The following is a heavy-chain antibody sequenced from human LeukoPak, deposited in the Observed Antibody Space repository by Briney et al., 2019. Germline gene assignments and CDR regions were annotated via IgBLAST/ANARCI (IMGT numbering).Heavy chain of an antibody. CDR3: ARENCSSTSCQPFDY. V-gene: IGHV4-34*01. Sequence: SETLSLTCAVYSGSFSGYYWSWIRQPPGKGLEWIGEINHSGSTNYNPSLKSRVTISVDTSKNQFSLKLSSVTAADTAVYYCARENCSSTSCQPFDYWGQGTLVTVSS. CDR1: SGSFSGYY. J-gene: IGHJ4*02. D-gene: IGHD2-2*01. CDR2: INHSGST.